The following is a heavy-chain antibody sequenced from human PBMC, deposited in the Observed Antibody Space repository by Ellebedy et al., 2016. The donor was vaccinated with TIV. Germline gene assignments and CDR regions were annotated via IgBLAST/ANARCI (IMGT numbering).Heavy chain of an antibody. CDR3: ARAIYYGSGNYYFGDY. D-gene: IGHD3-10*01. CDR2: ISSDVRTT. Sequence: GGSLRLXCVASGFTSSSHYMHWVRQAPGKGLAWVSRISSDVRTTSYADSVKGRFTISRDNAKNTLYLQMDSLRAEDTAVYYCARAIYYGSGNYYFGDYWGQGTLVTVSS. V-gene: IGHV3-74*01. CDR1: GFTSSSHY. J-gene: IGHJ4*02.